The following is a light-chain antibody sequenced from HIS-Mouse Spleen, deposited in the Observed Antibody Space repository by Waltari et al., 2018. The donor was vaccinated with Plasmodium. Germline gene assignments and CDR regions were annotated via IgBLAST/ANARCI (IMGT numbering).Light chain of an antibody. CDR3: QQYYSTPLT. Sequence: DIVMTPSPDSLAVSLGERATINCKSSQSVLYSSNNKNYLAWYQQKPGQPSKLLIYWASTRESGVPDRFSGSGSGTDFTLTISSLQAEDVAVYYCQQYYSTPLTFGGGTKVEIK. V-gene: IGKV4-1*01. CDR2: WAS. J-gene: IGKJ4*01. CDR1: QSVLYSSNNKNY.